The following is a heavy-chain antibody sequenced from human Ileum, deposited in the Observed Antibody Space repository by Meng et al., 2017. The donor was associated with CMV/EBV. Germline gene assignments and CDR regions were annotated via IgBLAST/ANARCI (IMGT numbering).Heavy chain of an antibody. CDR3: ARGANYASYRVDY. Sequence: GKLQQSVGGCKKHGASVEVAGNASGYTFTSCYIHWVRQARGQGVEWMGWIKHNNGDTNYAKKFQGGVTMTRDTSINTAYMEVTSADTAVYYCARGANYASYRVDYWGQGTLVTVSS. CDR2: IKHNNGDT. J-gene: IGHJ4*02. D-gene: IGHD1-7*01. CDR1: GYTFTSCY. V-gene: IGHV1-2*02.